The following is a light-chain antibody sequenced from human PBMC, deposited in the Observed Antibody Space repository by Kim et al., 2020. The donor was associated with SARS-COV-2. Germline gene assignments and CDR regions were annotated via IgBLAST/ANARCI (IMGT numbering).Light chain of an antibody. CDR1: QRISSN. CDR2: GAS. V-gene: IGKV3-15*01. CDR3: QQYNDWPYT. Sequence: VSPAEIATLSRRASQRISSNFARYHPKPGQAPRLLIYGASTRATGIPARFSGIVSGTEFTLTIGSLHSEDVAVYFCQQYNDWPYTFGQGTKLEI. J-gene: IGKJ2*01.